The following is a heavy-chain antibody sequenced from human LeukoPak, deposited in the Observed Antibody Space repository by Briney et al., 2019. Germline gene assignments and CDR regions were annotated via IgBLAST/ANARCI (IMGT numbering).Heavy chain of an antibody. V-gene: IGHV3-30-3*01. CDR1: GFTFSSYA. Sequence: PGGSLRLSCAASGFTFSSYAMHWVRQAPGKGLEWVAVISYDGSNKYYADSVKGRFTISRDNSKNTLYLQMNSLRAEDTAVYYCARGPQYYYDSSGYYYDTRFDPWGQGTLVTVSS. J-gene: IGHJ5*02. D-gene: IGHD3-22*01. CDR2: ISYDGSNK. CDR3: ARGPQYYYDSSGYYYDTRFDP.